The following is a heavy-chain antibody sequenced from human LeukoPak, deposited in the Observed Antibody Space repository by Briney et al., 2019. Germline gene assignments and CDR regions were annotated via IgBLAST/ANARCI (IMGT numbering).Heavy chain of an antibody. CDR3: ARDSRSGSYCDY. Sequence: PGRSLRLSCAASGFTFSSYAMHWVRQALGKGLEWVAVISYDGSNKNYADSVKGRFTISRDNSKNTLYLQMNSLRAEDTAVYYCARDSRSGSYCDYWGQGTLVTVSS. CDR1: GFTFSSYA. D-gene: IGHD1-26*01. J-gene: IGHJ4*02. V-gene: IGHV3-30-3*01. CDR2: ISYDGSNK.